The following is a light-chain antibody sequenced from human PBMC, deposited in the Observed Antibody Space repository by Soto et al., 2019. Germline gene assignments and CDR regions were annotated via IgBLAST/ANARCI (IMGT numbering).Light chain of an antibody. Sequence: DIQMTQSPSSLSASVGDRVTITCRASQGIRNDLDWYQHEPGKAPKRLIYGTSNLQSGVPSRFSGSGSGTTFALTISSLQPEVSATYYCLQHYTYHLTFGGGTKVEIK. J-gene: IGKJ4*01. CDR3: LQHYTYHLT. CDR2: GTS. V-gene: IGKV1-17*01. CDR1: QGIRND.